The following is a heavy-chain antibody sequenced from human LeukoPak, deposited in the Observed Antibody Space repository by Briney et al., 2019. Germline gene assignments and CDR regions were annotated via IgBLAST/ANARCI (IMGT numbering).Heavy chain of an antibody. V-gene: IGHV3-48*03. J-gene: IGHJ4*02. CDR1: GFTFSSYE. CDR3: AGQWLRLGAIDY. Sequence: PGGSLRLSCAASGFTFSSYEMNWVRQAPGKGLEWVSYISSSGSTIYYADSVKGRFTISRDNSKDTLYLQMNSLRVDDTAVYYCAGQWLRLGAIDYWGQGTLVSVSS. CDR2: ISSSGSTI. D-gene: IGHD5-12*01.